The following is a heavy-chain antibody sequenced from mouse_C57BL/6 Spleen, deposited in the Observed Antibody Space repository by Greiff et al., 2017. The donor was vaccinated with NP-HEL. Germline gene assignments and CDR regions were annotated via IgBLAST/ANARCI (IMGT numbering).Heavy chain of an antibody. J-gene: IGHJ1*03. D-gene: IGHD2-1*01. V-gene: IGHV5-17*01. CDR2: ISSGSSTI. Sequence: EVKLVESGGGLVKPGGSLKLSCAASGFTFSDYGMHWVRQAPEKGLEWVAYISSGSSTIYYADTVKGRFTISRDNAKNTLCLQMTSLRSEDTAMYYCARSEKGYGNWYFDVWGTGTTVTVSS. CDR1: GFTFSDYG. CDR3: ARSEKGYGNWYFDV.